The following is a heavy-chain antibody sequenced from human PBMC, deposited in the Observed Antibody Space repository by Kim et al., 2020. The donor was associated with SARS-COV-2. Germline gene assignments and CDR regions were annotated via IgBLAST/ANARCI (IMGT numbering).Heavy chain of an antibody. V-gene: IGHV3-20*01. Sequence: GGSLRLSCAASGFTFDDYGMSWVRQAPGKGLEWVSGINWNGGSTGYAYSVKGRFTISRDNAKNSLYLQMNSLRAEETALYHCARSRYDYIWGSYRFYYFDSWGQGTLVTVSS. D-gene: IGHD3-16*02. CDR1: GFTFDDYG. CDR2: INWNGGST. CDR3: ARSRYDYIWGSYRFYYFDS. J-gene: IGHJ4*02.